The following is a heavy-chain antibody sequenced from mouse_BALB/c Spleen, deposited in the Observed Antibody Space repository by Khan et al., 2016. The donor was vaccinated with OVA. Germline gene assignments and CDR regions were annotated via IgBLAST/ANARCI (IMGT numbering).Heavy chain of an antibody. V-gene: IGHV5-9*02. CDR3: TRPSYYGNPWFTY. J-gene: IGHJ3*01. CDR2: ISSTGTYT. D-gene: IGHD2-10*01. CDR1: GFAFNSYD. Sequence: EVMLVESGGGLVKPGGSLKLSCEVSGFAFNSYDMSWVRQTPEKRLEWVATISSTGTYTYYPDRVKGRFTISRDTARNTLYLQMSSLRSEDTALYYCTRPSYYGNPWFTYWGQGTLVTVSA.